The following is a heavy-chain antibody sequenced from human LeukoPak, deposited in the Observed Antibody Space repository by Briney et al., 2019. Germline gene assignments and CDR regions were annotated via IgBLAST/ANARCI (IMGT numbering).Heavy chain of an antibody. Sequence: SETLSLTCAVYGGSFSGYYWSWIRQPPGKGLEWVGEINHSGSTNYNPSLKSRVTISVDTSKNQFSLKLGSVTAADTAVYYCARGRITMVRGFYGMDVWGKGTTVTVSS. CDR3: ARGRITMVRGFYGMDV. CDR2: INHSGST. V-gene: IGHV4-34*01. D-gene: IGHD3-10*01. J-gene: IGHJ6*04. CDR1: GGSFSGYY.